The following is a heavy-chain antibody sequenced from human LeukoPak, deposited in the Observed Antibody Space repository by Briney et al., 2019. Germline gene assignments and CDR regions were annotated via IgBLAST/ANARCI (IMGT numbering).Heavy chain of an antibody. D-gene: IGHD2-2*01. CDR3: AKDITYARGVGAFDI. V-gene: IGHV3-9*03. CDR2: ISWNSGSI. J-gene: IGHJ3*02. Sequence: PGGSLRLSCAASGFTFDDYAMHWVRQAPGKGLEWVSGISWNSGSIGYADSVKGRFTISRDNAKNSLYLQMNSLRAEDMALYYCAKDITYARGVGAFDIWGQGTMVTVSS. CDR1: GFTFDDYA.